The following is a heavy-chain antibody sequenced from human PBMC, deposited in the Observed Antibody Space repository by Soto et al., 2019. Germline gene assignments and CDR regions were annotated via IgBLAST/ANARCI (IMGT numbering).Heavy chain of an antibody. CDR2: VVADDSST. CDR1: GYILPTYC. J-gene: IGHJ6*02. D-gene: IGHD2-2*02. V-gene: IGHV5-51*01. CDR3: ARVLSCSSIGCYTPMDV. Sequence: ESLKLPCNGFGYILPTYCSCRLGQMPGEALEWMIVVVADDSSTNYSPSFQGQVTISVDKSISTSYLKWSSLKASDTAMYYCARVLSCSSIGCYTPMDVWGQGTTVTVSS.